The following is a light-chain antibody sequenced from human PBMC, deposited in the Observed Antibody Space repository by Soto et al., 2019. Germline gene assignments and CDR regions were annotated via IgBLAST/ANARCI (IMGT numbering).Light chain of an antibody. V-gene: IGKV3-15*01. Sequence: EIVMTQSPATLSVSPGERATLSCRASQSVSSNLAWYQQKPGQAPRLLIYGASTRATGIPARFSGSGSGTEFPLIISSLQSEDVAVYYCQHYNNWPPWTFGQGTKVEIK. CDR2: GAS. CDR1: QSVSSN. CDR3: QHYNNWPPWT. J-gene: IGKJ1*01.